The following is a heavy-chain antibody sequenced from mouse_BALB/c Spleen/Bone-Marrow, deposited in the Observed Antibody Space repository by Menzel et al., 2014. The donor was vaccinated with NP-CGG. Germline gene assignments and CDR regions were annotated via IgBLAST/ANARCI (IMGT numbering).Heavy chain of an antibody. Sequence: QVLLQQSGAELVKPGASVKLSCKASGYTFTSYWMHWVKQRPGQGLEWIGEINPSNGRTNYNEKFKSKATLTVDKSSSTAYMQLSSLTSEDSAVYYCARTYFDYWGQGTTLTVSS. V-gene: IGHV1S81*02. CDR3: ARTYFDY. J-gene: IGHJ2*01. CDR2: INPSNGRT. CDR1: GYTFTSYW.